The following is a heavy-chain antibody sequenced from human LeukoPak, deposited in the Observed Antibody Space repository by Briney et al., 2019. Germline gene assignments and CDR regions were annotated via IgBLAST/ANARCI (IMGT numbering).Heavy chain of an antibody. D-gene: IGHD6-13*01. V-gene: IGHV3-21*01. CDR3: ARDPYSSSWTKGWFDP. J-gene: IGHJ5*02. CDR2: ISSNSSYI. Sequence: GGSLRLSCAASGFTFNSYAMSWVRQAPGKGLEWVSSISSNSSYIYYADSVKGRFTISRDNAKNSLYLQMNSLRAEDTAVYYCARDPYSSSWTKGWFDPWGQGTLVTVSS. CDR1: GFTFNSYA.